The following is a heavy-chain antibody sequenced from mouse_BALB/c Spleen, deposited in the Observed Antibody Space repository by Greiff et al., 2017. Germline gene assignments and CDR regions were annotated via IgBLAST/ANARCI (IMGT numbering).Heavy chain of an antibody. V-gene: IGHV5-6-5*01. D-gene: IGHD2-1*01. CDR2: ISSGGST. Sequence: EVMLVESGGGLVKPGGSLKLSCAASGFTFSSYAMSWVRQTPEKRLEWVASISSGGSTYYPDSVKGRFTISRDNARNILYLQMTSLRSEDTAMYYCARSYGKGAMDYWGQGTSVTVSS. CDR1: GFTFSSYA. CDR3: ARSYGKGAMDY. J-gene: IGHJ4*01.